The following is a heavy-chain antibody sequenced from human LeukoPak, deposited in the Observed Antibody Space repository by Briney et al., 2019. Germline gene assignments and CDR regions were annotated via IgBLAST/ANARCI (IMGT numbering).Heavy chain of an antibody. V-gene: IGHV4-61*05. J-gene: IGHJ4*02. Sequence: SETLSLTCTVSGGSISSNNYYWSWIRQPPGKGLEWIGYIYYSGSTNHNPSLKSRVTISVDTSKNQFSLKLSSVTAADTAVYYCARQKYLPDYWGQGTLVTVSS. CDR2: IYYSGST. CDR3: ARQKYLPDY. CDR1: GGSISSNNYY. D-gene: IGHD2-2*01.